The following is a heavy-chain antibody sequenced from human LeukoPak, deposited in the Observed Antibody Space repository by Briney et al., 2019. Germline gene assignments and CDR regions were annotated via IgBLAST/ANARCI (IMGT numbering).Heavy chain of an antibody. Sequence: ASVKVSCKASGYTFTSYDINWVRQATGQGLEWMGWMNPNSGNTGYAQKFQGRVTMTRNTSISTAYMELSSLRSEDTAVYYCASAQIAAAGTNDYWRQRTLVTVSS. CDR1: GYTFTSYD. CDR3: ASAQIAAAGTNDY. J-gene: IGHJ4*02. D-gene: IGHD6-13*01. CDR2: MNPNSGNT. V-gene: IGHV1-8*01.